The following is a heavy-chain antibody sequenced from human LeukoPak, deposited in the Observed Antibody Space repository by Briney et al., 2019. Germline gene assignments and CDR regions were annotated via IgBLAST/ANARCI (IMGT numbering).Heavy chain of an antibody. Sequence: GGSLRLSCVASGFTFGKYWMSWVRQAPGKGLEWVANIKLDGSEKNYVDSVKGRFTISRDDTKNSLYLQMNSLRVEDTAVFYCARDQYDTWSRRGNFDSWGQGTLVIVSS. CDR1: GFTFGKYW. J-gene: IGHJ4*02. D-gene: IGHD3-3*01. V-gene: IGHV3-7*03. CDR3: ARDQYDTWSRRGNFDS. CDR2: IKLDGSEK.